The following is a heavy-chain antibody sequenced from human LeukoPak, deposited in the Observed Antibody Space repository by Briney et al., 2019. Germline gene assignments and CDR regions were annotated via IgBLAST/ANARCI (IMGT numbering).Heavy chain of an antibody. Sequence: GASVKVSCKASGYTFTSYYMHWVRQAPGQGLEWMGIINPSGGSTSYAQEFQGRVTMTRDTSTSTVYMELSSLRSEDTAVYYCARDGPQLTTLEGGHYFDYWGQGTLVTVSS. V-gene: IGHV1-46*01. CDR3: ARDGPQLTTLEGGHYFDY. CDR1: GYTFTSYY. CDR2: INPSGGST. J-gene: IGHJ4*02. D-gene: IGHD4-11*01.